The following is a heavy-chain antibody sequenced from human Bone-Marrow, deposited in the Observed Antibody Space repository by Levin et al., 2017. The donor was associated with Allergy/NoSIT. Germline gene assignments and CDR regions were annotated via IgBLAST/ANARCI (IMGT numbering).Heavy chain of an antibody. CDR3: ARDPSSLYLWYFDL. D-gene: IGHD2-15*01. CDR1: GFTFSSYS. V-gene: IGHV3-21*01. J-gene: IGHJ2*01. Sequence: PGGSLRLSCAASGFTFSSYSMNWVRQAPGKGLEWVSSISSSSSYIYYADSVKGRFTISRDNAKNSLYLQMNSLRAEDTAVYYCARDPSSLYLWYFDLWGRGTLVTVSS. CDR2: ISSSSSYI.